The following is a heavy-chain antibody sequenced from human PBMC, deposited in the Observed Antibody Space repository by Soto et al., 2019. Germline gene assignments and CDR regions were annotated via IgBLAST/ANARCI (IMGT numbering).Heavy chain of an antibody. V-gene: IGHV1-18*01. CDR1: GYTFTSYG. Sequence: QVQPVQSGAEVKKPGASVKVSCKASGYTFTSYGISWVRQAPGQGLEWMGWISAYNGNTNYAQKLQDRVTMTTDTSTTTAYMELRSLRSDDTAVYYCATFYVKSYYYGMDVWGQGTTVTVSS. CDR3: ATFYVKSYYYGMDV. CDR2: ISAYNGNT. J-gene: IGHJ6*02. D-gene: IGHD3-16*01.